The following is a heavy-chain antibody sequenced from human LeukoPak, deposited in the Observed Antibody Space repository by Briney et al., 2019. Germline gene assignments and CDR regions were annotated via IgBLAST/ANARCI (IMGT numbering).Heavy chain of an antibody. J-gene: IGHJ4*02. CDR1: GFTFSSFA. CDR3: ARTTYYYDSSGLAFDY. D-gene: IGHD3-22*01. Sequence: GGSLRLSCAASGFTFSSFAMSWVRQAPGKGLEWVAVISYDGSNKYYADSVKGRFTISSDNSKNTLYLQMNSLRAEDTAVYYCARTTYYYDSSGLAFDYWGQGTLVTVSS. V-gene: IGHV3-30-3*01. CDR2: ISYDGSNK.